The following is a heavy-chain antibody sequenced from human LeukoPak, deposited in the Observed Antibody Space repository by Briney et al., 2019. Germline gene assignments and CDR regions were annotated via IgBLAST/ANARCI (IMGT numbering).Heavy chain of an antibody. V-gene: IGHV3-7*01. J-gene: IGHJ4*02. CDR3: ARGWNYAFRFDY. CDR1: GFTVSSNY. D-gene: IGHD1-7*01. CDR2: IKQDGSEK. Sequence: GGSLRLSCAASGFTVSSNYMSWVRQAPGKGLEWVAHIKQDGSEKYYVDSVKGRFTISRDNAKNLVYLQINSLRAEDTAVYYCARGWNYAFRFDYWGQGTLVTVSS.